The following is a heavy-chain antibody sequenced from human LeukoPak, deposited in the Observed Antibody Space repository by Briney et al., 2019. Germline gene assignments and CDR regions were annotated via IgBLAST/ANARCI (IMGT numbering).Heavy chain of an antibody. CDR1: GYTFTSYY. D-gene: IGHD4-23*01. CDR3: ARGIRWPRKGYYYYGMDV. J-gene: IGHJ6*02. V-gene: IGHV1-46*01. CDR2: INPSGGST. Sequence: ASVKVSCKASGYTFTSYYMHWVRQAPGQGLEWMGIINPSGGSTSYAQKFQGRVTMTRDTSTSTVYMELSSLRSEDTAVYYCARGIRWPRKGYYYYGMDVWGQGTTVTVSS.